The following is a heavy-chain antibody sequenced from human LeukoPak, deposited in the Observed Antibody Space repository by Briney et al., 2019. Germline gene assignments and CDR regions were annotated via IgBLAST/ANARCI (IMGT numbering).Heavy chain of an antibody. CDR3: ASERYYTILTGPEPKYYFDY. D-gene: IGHD3-9*01. Sequence: SETLSLTCTVSGASLSSGTNYWGWIRQPPGRGLQWIGSIYYSGTAFYNPSLRSRVTISVDASKNQFSLKLRSVTAADTAVYYCASERYYTILTGPEPKYYFDYWGQGTLVTVSS. V-gene: IGHV4-39*07. J-gene: IGHJ4*02. CDR1: GASLSSGTNY. CDR2: IYYSGTA.